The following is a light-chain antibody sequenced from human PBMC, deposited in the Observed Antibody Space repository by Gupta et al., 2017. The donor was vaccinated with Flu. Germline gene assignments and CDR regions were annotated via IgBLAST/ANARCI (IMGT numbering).Light chain of an antibody. J-gene: IGKJ4*01. V-gene: IGKV1D-12*01. CDR3: QQANSFLLIT. CDR1: QGISSW. Sequence: DIQMTQSPSSVSASVGDRVTITCRASQGISSWLAWYQQKPGKDPKLLIYAETSLKSGVESRFSGSGYGKDVTLTISSRQQEDFASYYCQQANSFLLITFGGGTKVEIK. CDR2: AET.